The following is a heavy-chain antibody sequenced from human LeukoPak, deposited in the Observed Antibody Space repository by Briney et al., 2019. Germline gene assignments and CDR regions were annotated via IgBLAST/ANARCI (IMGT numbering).Heavy chain of an antibody. CDR3: ANEEDSTDY. V-gene: IGHV3-48*01. Sequence: GGSLRLSCAASGFTFSSYSMNWVRQAPGKGLEWVSYISSSSTIYYADSVKGRFTISRDNSKNTLYLQMNSLRAEDTAVYYCANEEDSTDYWGQGTLVTVSS. D-gene: IGHD2-21*01. J-gene: IGHJ4*02. CDR1: GFTFSSYS. CDR2: ISSSSTI.